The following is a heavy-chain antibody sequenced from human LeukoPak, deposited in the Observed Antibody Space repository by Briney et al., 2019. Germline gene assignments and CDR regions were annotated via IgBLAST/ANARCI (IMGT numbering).Heavy chain of an antibody. CDR2: IYYSGST. Sequence: SQTLSLTCTVSGGSISSGGYYWSWLRQHPGTGLEWIGYIYYSGSTYYNPSLKSRVTISVDTSKNQFSLKLSSVTAADTAVYYCARVKTKKCDYWGQGTLVTVSS. V-gene: IGHV4-31*03. CDR1: GGSISSGGYY. CDR3: ARVKTKKCDY. J-gene: IGHJ4*02. D-gene: IGHD1/OR15-1a*01.